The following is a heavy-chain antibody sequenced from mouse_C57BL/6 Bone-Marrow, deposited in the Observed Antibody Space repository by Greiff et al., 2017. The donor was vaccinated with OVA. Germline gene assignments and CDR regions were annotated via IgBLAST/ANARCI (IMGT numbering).Heavy chain of an antibody. Sequence: VQLQQPGAELVRPGTSVKMSCKASGYTFTNYWIGWAKQRPGHGLEWIGDIYPGGGYTNYNEKFKGKATLTADKSSSTAYMQFSSLTSEDSAIYYGARRGGVRQGYFDVWGTGTTVTVSS. CDR3: ARRGGVRQGYFDV. J-gene: IGHJ1*03. CDR2: IYPGGGYT. V-gene: IGHV1-63*01. CDR1: GYTFTNYW. D-gene: IGHD1-2*01.